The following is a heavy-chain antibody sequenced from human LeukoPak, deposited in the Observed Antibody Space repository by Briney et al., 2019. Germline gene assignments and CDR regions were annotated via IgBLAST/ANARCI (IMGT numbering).Heavy chain of an antibody. CDR1: GYTFTSYC. Sequence: ASVTVSCKASGYTFTSYCIHWVRLAPGQGLEWMGMIYPSGGSTTYAQRFQGRVTMTRDTSTSTVYMELSSLRSEDTAVYYCARDDYYDSSGYYPFDYWGQGTLVTVSS. CDR2: IYPSGGST. V-gene: IGHV1-46*01. CDR3: ARDDYYDSSGYYPFDY. D-gene: IGHD3-22*01. J-gene: IGHJ4*02.